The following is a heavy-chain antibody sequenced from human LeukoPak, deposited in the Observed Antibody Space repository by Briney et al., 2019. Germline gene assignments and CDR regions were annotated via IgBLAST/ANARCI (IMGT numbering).Heavy chain of an antibody. Sequence: GRSLRLSCTASGFTFGDYAMSWFRQAPGKGLEWVGFIRSKAYGGTTEYAASVKGRFTISRDDSKSIAYLQMNSLKTADTAVYYCTRGGWFGELGDFDYWGQGTLVTVSS. V-gene: IGHV3-49*03. D-gene: IGHD3-10*01. J-gene: IGHJ4*02. CDR2: IRSKAYGGTT. CDR1: GFTFGDYA. CDR3: TRGGWFGELGDFDY.